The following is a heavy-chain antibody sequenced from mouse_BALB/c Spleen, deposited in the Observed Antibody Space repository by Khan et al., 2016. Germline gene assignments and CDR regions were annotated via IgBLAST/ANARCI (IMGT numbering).Heavy chain of an antibody. CDR3: AIYYGNYAIDY. J-gene: IGHJ4*01. Sequence: QVQLQQSGAELAKPGASVKMSCKASGYTFTSYWMHWVKQRPGQGLEWIGYINPSTGYTEYNQKFKDKATLTADKSSSTAYMQLSSLTSEDSAVYYCAIYYGNYAIDYWGQGTSVTVSS. CDR1: GYTFTSYW. D-gene: IGHD2-1*01. CDR2: INPSTGYT. V-gene: IGHV1-7*01.